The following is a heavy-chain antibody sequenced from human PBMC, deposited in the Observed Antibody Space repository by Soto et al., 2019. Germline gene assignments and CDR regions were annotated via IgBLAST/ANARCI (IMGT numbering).Heavy chain of an antibody. CDR1: GGSFSGYY. J-gene: IGHJ6*02. CDR3: ARCGYCSSTSCYIYYYYGMDV. D-gene: IGHD2-2*01. Sequence: QVQLQQWGAGLLKPSETLSLTCAVYGGSFSGYYWSWIRQPPGKGLEWVGEINHSGSTNYNPSLRSRVTISVDTSKTQFSLKLSSVTAADTAVYYCARCGYCSSTSCYIYYYYGMDVWGQGPTVTVSS. CDR2: INHSGST. V-gene: IGHV4-34*01.